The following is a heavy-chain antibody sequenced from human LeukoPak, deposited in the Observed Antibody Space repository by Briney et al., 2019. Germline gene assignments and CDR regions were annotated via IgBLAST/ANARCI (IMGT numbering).Heavy chain of an antibody. CDR3: AKLGTTSVTTGY. Sequence: GGSLRLSCAASGFTFSSYGMHWVRQAPGKGLEWVAFIRYDGRNNYYADSVKGRFTISRDNSKNTLYVQMNSLRGEDTAVYYCAKLGTTSVTTGYWGQGTQVTVSS. D-gene: IGHD4-17*01. CDR2: IRYDGRNN. J-gene: IGHJ4*02. V-gene: IGHV3-30*02. CDR1: GFTFSSYG.